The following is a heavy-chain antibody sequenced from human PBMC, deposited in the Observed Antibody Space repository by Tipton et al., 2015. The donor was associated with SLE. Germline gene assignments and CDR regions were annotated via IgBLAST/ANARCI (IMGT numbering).Heavy chain of an antibody. CDR2: ISSSGSTI. V-gene: IGHV3-48*03. D-gene: IGHD3-22*01. CDR1: GFTFSSYE. J-gene: IGHJ6*03. CDR3: ARERREKMIVVVITSHYYMDV. Sequence: GSLRLSCAASGFTFSSYEMNWVRQAPGKGLEWVSYISSSGSTIYYADSVKGRFTISRDNAKNSLYLQMNSLRAEDTAVYYCARERREKMIVVVITSHYYMDVWGKGTTVTVSS.